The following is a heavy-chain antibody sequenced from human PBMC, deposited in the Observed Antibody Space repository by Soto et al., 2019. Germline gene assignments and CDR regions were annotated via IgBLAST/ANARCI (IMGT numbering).Heavy chain of an antibody. D-gene: IGHD6-13*01. CDR3: ARGIAAAGTGDYYHGMDV. J-gene: IGHJ6*02. Sequence: ASVKVSCKASGYTFTSYGISWVRQAPGQGLEWMGWISAYNGNTNYAQKLQGRVTMTTDTSTSTAYMELRSLRSDDTAVYYCARGIAAAGTGDYYHGMDVWGQGTTVTLSS. V-gene: IGHV1-18*04. CDR1: GYTFTSYG. CDR2: ISAYNGNT.